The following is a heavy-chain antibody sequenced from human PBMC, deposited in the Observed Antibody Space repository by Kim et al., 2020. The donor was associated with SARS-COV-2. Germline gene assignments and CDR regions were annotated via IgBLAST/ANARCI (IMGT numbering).Heavy chain of an antibody. D-gene: IGHD6-19*01. J-gene: IGHJ5*02. Sequence: ASVKVSCTASGYPFTNYALHWVRQAPGQRLEWMGWINGDKGNTKYSQHFQDRVTITWDTSAGPAYMELSSLSCEDTAVYYCARHGPGSAVPGLTSWFDPWGQGTRVTVSS. CDR1: GYPFTNYA. CDR3: ARHGPGSAVPGLTSWFDP. V-gene: IGHV1-3*01. CDR2: INGDKGNT.